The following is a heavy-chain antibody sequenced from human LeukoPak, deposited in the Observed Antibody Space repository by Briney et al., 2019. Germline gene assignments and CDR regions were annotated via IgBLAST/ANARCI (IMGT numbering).Heavy chain of an antibody. D-gene: IGHD5-12*01. CDR3: ARRSGYDRFYYYYGMDV. Sequence: SETLSLTCAVSGGSISSSSWWSWVRQPPGKGLEWIGEIYHSGSTNYNPSLKSRVTISVDKSKNQFSLKLSSVTAADTAVYYCARRSGYDRFYYYYGMDVWGQGTTVTVSS. V-gene: IGHV4-4*02. CDR2: IYHSGST. J-gene: IGHJ6*02. CDR1: GGSISSSSW.